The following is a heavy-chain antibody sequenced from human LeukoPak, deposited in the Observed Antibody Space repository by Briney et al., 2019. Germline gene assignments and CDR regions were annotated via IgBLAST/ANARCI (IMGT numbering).Heavy chain of an antibody. Sequence: PGGSLRLSCAASGFTFSDYYMSWIRQAPGKGLEWVSYISSSGSTIYYADSVKGRFTISRDNAKNSLYLQMNSLRAEDTAVYYCARDNTLSSSNLDQWFDPWGQGTLVTVSS. V-gene: IGHV3-11*01. CDR3: ARDNTLSSSNLDQWFDP. CDR1: GFTFSDYY. J-gene: IGHJ5*02. CDR2: ISSSGSTI. D-gene: IGHD6-13*01.